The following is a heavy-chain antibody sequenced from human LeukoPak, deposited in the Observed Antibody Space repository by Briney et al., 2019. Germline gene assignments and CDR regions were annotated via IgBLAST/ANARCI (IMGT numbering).Heavy chain of an antibody. J-gene: IGHJ4*02. CDR3: ARYSSGWFALDY. D-gene: IGHD6-19*01. V-gene: IGHV4-61*02. CDR1: GGSISSGSYY. Sequence: PSQTLSLTCTVSGGSISSGSYYWSWIRQPAGKRLEWIGRIYTSGSTHYNPSLKSRVTISVDTSKNQFSLRLSSVTAADTAVYYCARYSSGWFALDYWGQGTLVTVSS. CDR2: IYTSGST.